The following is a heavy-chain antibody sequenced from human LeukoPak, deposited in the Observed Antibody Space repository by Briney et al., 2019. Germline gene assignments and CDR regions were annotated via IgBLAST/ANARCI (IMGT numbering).Heavy chain of an antibody. Sequence: GGSLRLSCAASGFTFSSYAMSWVRQAPGKGLEWVSAISGSGGSTYYADSVKGRFTISRDNSKNTLYLQMNSLRAEDTAVYYCAKDSVVTMVRGVIITGPDYWGQGTLVTVSS. J-gene: IGHJ4*02. D-gene: IGHD3-10*01. CDR2: ISGSGGST. CDR3: AKDSVVTMVRGVIITGPDY. CDR1: GFTFSSYA. V-gene: IGHV3-23*01.